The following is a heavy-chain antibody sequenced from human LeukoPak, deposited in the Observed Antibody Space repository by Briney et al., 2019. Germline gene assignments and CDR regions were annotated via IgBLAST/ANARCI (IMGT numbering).Heavy chain of an antibody. CDR2: ISSSSSYI. CDR3: ARDDSVAAASFYYYGMDV. D-gene: IGHD6-13*01. Sequence: GGSLRLSCAASGFTFSSYSMNWVRQAPGKGLEWVSSISSSSSYIYYADSVKGRFTISRDNAKNSLYLQMNCLRAEDTAVYYCARDDSVAAASFYYYGMDVWGQGTTVTVSS. V-gene: IGHV3-21*01. CDR1: GFTFSSYS. J-gene: IGHJ6*02.